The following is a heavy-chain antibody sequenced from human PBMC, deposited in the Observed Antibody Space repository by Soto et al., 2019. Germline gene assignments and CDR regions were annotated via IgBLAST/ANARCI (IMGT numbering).Heavy chain of an antibody. D-gene: IGHD3-3*01. V-gene: IGHV4-59*08. CDR3: ARGGRYDFWSGYPYYFDY. Sequence: SETLSLTCTVSGGSISSYYWSWIRQPPGKGLEWIGYIYYSGSTNYNPSLKSRVTISVDTSKNQFSLKLSSVTAADTAVYYCARGGRYDFWSGYPYYFDYWGQGTLVTVSS. CDR2: IYYSGST. CDR1: GGSISSYY. J-gene: IGHJ4*02.